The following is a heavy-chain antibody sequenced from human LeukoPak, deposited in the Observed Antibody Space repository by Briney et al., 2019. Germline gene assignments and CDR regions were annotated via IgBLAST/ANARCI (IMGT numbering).Heavy chain of an antibody. V-gene: IGHV3-30-3*01. CDR3: ARDQYYDFWSGYLDY. J-gene: IGHJ4*02. CDR1: GFTFSSYA. Sequence: GGSLRLSCAASGFTFSSYAMHWVRQAPGKGLEWVAVISYDGSSKYYADSVKGRFTISRDNSKNTLYLQMNSLRAEDTAVYYCARDQYYDFWSGYLDYWGQRTLVTVSS. CDR2: ISYDGSSK. D-gene: IGHD3-3*01.